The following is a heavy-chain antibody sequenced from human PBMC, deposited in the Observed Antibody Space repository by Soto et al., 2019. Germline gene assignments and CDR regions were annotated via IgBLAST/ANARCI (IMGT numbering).Heavy chain of an antibody. Sequence: GGSLRLSCAASGFTLSKCGIHWVRQASGKGLQWVAVISSNGSQLFYADSVRGRFTVSRDNDNNTIYHQMSGLKSEDTGVYYCVTGTGVHESLWGQGILVTVSS. CDR1: GFTLSKCG. J-gene: IGHJ4*02. CDR3: VTGTGVHESL. V-gene: IGHV3-30*03. CDR2: ISSNGSQL.